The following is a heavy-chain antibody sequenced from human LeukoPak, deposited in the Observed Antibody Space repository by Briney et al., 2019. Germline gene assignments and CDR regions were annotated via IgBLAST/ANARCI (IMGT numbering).Heavy chain of an antibody. CDR1: GVSFSSYG. CDR2: ISSDGNDK. Sequence: GGSLRLSCAASGVSFSSYGMHWVRQAPGKGLEWVALISSDGNDKLYGDSVKGRFTISRDDSKSTLYLQMNSLRAEDTAVYYCTTKVIRGNSGDDYDDWGQGTLVTVSS. CDR3: TTKVIRGNSGDDYDD. V-gene: IGHV3-30*03. D-gene: IGHD5-12*01. J-gene: IGHJ4*02.